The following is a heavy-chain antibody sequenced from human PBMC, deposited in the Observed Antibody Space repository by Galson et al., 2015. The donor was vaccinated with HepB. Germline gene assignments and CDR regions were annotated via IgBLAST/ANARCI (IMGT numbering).Heavy chain of an antibody. Sequence: SVKVSCKASGYTFTSYGISWVRQAPGQGLEWMGWISAYNGNTNYAQKLQGRVTTTTDTSTSTAYMELRSLRSDDTAVYYCARDSRGGSTWFDPWGQGTLVTVSS. D-gene: IGHD2-15*01. CDR2: ISAYNGNT. J-gene: IGHJ5*02. CDR1: GYTFTSYG. V-gene: IGHV1-18*01. CDR3: ARDSRGGSTWFDP.